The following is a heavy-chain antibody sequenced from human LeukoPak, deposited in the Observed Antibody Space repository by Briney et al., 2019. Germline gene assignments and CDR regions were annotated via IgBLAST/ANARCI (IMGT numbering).Heavy chain of an antibody. CDR3: ARVRGFSSGSFDI. Sequence: GGSLRLSCAASEFTFSSYWMSWVRQSPGQGLEWVSGISANGSITFYARSVRGRFTISRDNSKNTLYLQMNNLRAEDTAVYYCARVRGFSSGSFDIWGQGTMVTVSS. D-gene: IGHD3-22*01. V-gene: IGHV3-23*01. CDR1: EFTFSSYW. J-gene: IGHJ3*02. CDR2: ISANGSIT.